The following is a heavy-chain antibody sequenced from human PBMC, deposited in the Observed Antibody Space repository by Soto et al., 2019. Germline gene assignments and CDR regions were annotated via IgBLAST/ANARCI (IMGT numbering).Heavy chain of an antibody. CDR1: GGSFSSYA. D-gene: IGHD3-10*01. Sequence: SVKVSCKASGGSFSSYAISWVRQAPGQGLEWMGGIIPIYGTANYAQKFQGRVTITADESTSTAYMELSSLRSEDTAVYYCAREEPRGGYYYGMDVWGQGTTVTVSS. CDR2: IIPIYGTA. V-gene: IGHV1-69*13. CDR3: AREEPRGGYYYGMDV. J-gene: IGHJ6*02.